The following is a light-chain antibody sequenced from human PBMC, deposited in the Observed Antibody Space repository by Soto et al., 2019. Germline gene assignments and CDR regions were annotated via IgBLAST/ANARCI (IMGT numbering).Light chain of an antibody. J-gene: IGLJ3*02. V-gene: IGLV2-8*01. Sequence: QSALTQPPSASGSPGQSVTISCTGTSSDVGGYNYVSWYQQHPGKAPKLMIYEVTKRPSGVPDRFSGSKSGNTASLTVSGRQAEDESDYYCSSYAGSKTLVFGGGTKLTVL. CDR3: SSYAGSKTLV. CDR1: SSDVGGYNY. CDR2: EVT.